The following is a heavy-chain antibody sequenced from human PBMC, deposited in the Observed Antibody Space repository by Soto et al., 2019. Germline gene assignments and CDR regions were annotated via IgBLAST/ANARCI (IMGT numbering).Heavy chain of an antibody. J-gene: IGHJ6*02. CDR2: SSARRDAI. CDR1: GFTFSSYH. V-gene: IGHV3-48*02. Sequence: GGSLRLSGAASGFTFSSYHMNWVRQAPGKGPEWVSYSSARRDAIYYADSVKGRFTISRDNAGNSLFLQMNSLRDEDTAVYYCSRAGAVATTRYYYGMDVWGQRPTVTVSS. D-gene: IGHD5-12*01. CDR3: SRAGAVATTRYYYGMDV.